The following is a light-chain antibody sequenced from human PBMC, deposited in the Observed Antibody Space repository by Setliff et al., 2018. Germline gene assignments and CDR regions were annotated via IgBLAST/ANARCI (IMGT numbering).Light chain of an antibody. Sequence: QSALAQPPSASGTPGQRVAISCFGSKSNIGSNYVSWYQQLPGTAPKLLIYEKNQRPSGVPDRFSGSKSGTSASLAISGLRSEDEADYYCAAWDDSLSGRYVVFGGGTKVTVL. CDR3: AAWDDSLSGRYVV. CDR1: KSNIGSNY. V-gene: IGLV1-47*01. CDR2: EKN. J-gene: IGLJ2*01.